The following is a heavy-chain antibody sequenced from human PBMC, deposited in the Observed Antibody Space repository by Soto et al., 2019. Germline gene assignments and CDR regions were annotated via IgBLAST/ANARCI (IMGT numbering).Heavy chain of an antibody. CDR1: GGTFSSYA. V-gene: IGHV1-69*13. CDR2: IIPIFGTA. CDR3: ARGVRQVATTFYFDY. J-gene: IGHJ4*02. Sequence: ASVKVSCKASGGTFSSYAISWVRQAPGQGLEWVGGIIPIFGTANYAQKFQGRVTITADESTSTAYMELSSLRSEDTAVYYCARGVRQVATTFYFDYWGQGTLVTVSS. D-gene: IGHD5-12*01.